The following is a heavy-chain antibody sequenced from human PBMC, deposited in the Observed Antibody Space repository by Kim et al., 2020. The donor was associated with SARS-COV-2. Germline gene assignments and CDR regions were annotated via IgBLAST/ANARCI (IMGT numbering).Heavy chain of an antibody. V-gene: IGHV1-69*13. CDR2: IIPIFGTA. J-gene: IGHJ4*02. Sequence: SVKVSCKASGGTFSSYAISWVRQAPGQGLEWMGGIIPIFGTANYAQKFQGRVTITADESTSTAYMELSSLRSEDTAVYYCATRSASIAAPLDYWGQGTLVTVSS. D-gene: IGHD6-6*01. CDR1: GGTFSSYA. CDR3: ATRSASIAAPLDY.